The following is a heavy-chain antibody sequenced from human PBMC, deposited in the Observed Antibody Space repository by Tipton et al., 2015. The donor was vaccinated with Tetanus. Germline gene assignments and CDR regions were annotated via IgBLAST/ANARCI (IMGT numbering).Heavy chain of an antibody. CDR2: INHSGST. J-gene: IGHJ4*02. CDR3: ARGRTLTDFATDSGYYFDH. Sequence: TLSLTCAVYAGSFSGYYWTWIRQSPGEGLEWIGEINHSGSTNYNPSLKSRVTMSVDTSRDQFSLKLKSVTAADTAVYYCARGRTLTDFATDSGYYFDHWGQGTLVTVSS. CDR1: AGSFSGYY. V-gene: IGHV4-34*01. D-gene: IGHD3/OR15-3a*01.